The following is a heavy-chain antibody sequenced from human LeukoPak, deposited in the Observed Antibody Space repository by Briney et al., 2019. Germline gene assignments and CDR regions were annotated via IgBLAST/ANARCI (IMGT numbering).Heavy chain of an antibody. J-gene: IGHJ4*02. V-gene: IGHV4-34*01. D-gene: IGHD3-22*01. CDR1: GGSFSGYY. CDR2: INHSGST. Sequence: PSETLSLTCAVYGGSFSGYYWSWIRQPPGKGLEWIGEINHSGSTNYNPSLKSRVTISVDTSKNQFSLKLSSVTAADTAVYYCASGGDYYDSSGSISSFDYWGQGTLVTVSS. CDR3: ASGGDYYDSSGSISSFDY.